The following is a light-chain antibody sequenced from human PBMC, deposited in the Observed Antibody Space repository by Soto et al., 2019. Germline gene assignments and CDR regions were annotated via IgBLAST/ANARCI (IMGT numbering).Light chain of an antibody. J-gene: IGKJ2*01. CDR2: GAS. V-gene: IGKV3-20*01. CDR3: QQYASSPYN. Sequence: EIVLTQSPGTLSLSPGEKVTLSCRASQSVSSSYFAWYQQKPGQSPRLLIYGASSRATVTPARFSGSESGTDFTLSISRLEPVDFAVYYCQQYASSPYNFGQGTTLGIK. CDR1: QSVSSSY.